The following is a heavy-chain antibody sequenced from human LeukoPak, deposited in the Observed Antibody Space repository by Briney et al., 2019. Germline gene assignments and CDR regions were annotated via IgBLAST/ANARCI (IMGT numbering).Heavy chain of an antibody. CDR3: ARGPGGGWPYYYYYYMDV. CDR2: MNPNSGNT. V-gene: IGHV1-8*03. CDR1: GYTFTSYD. J-gene: IGHJ6*03. D-gene: IGHD6-19*01. Sequence: ASVKVSCKASGYTFTSYDINWVRQATGQGLEWMGWMNPNSGNTGYAQKFQGRVTITRNTSISTAYMELSSLRSEDTAVYYCARGPGGGWPYYYYYYMDVWGKGTTVTVSS.